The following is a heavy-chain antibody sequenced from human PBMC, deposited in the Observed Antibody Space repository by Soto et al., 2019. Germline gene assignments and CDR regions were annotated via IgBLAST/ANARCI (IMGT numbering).Heavy chain of an antibody. J-gene: IGHJ6*03. V-gene: IGHV4-34*01. Sequence: SETLSQTCLVSGRSFSAYYWSWMRQPPGKGLEWIGEINHSGSTNYNPSLKSRVTISVDTSKNQFSLKLSSVTAADTAVYYCARGIGEDDYYYYMDVWGKGTTVS. CDR2: INHSGST. D-gene: IGHD4-17*01. CDR1: GRSFSAYY. CDR3: ARGIGEDDYYYYMDV.